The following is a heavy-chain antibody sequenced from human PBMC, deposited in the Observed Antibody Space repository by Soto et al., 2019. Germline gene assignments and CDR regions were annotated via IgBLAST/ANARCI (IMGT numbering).Heavy chain of an antibody. D-gene: IGHD1-26*01. V-gene: IGHV4-59*01. CDR1: GGSISGYY. Sequence: SETLSLTYTISGGSISGYYWSWIRQPPGKGLEWIGYIYYSGSTNYNPSLKSRVTISVDTSKNQFSLKLNSVTAADTAVYYCARNSGSYYRWFDPWGQGTLVT. CDR3: ARNSGSYYRWFDP. J-gene: IGHJ5*02. CDR2: IYYSGST.